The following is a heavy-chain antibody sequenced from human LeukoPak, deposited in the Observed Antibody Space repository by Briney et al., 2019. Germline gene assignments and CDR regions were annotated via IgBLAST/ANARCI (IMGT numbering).Heavy chain of an antibody. V-gene: IGHV3-7*01. J-gene: IGHJ4*02. CDR3: ARGPNFGDYVDFLDS. CDR2: IKQGGSQK. Sequence: GGSLRLSCEASGFTFSDHWMTWVHQAPGKGLEWVANIKQGGSQKYYVDSVKGRFTISRDDVKSTLFLQMNNLRAEDSALYYCARGPNFGDYVDFLDSWGQGTLVTVSS. D-gene: IGHD4-17*01. CDR1: GFTFSDHW.